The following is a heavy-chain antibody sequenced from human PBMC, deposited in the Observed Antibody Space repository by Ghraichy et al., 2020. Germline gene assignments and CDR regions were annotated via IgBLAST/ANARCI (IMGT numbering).Heavy chain of an antibody. J-gene: IGHJ4*02. Sequence: GGSLRLSCAASGFTFSSYWMTWVRQAPGKGLEWAANIKHDGSEKYYGDSVKGRFTISRDNAKNSLYLQMNSLRAEDTAVYYCATTLGYWGQGTPVTVSS. V-gene: IGHV3-7*03. D-gene: IGHD2-15*01. CDR3: ATTLGY. CDR1: GFTFSSYW. CDR2: IKHDGSEK.